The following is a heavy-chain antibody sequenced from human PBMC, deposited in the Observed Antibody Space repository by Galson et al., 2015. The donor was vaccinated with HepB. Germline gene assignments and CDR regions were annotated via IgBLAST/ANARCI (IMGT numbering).Heavy chain of an antibody. CDR1: GFTFSDYY. J-gene: IGHJ3*02. V-gene: IGHV3-11*06. Sequence: SLRLSCAASGFTFSDYYMSWIRQAPGKGLEWVSYISSSSSYTNYADSVKGRFTISRDNAKNSLYLQMNSLRAEDTAVYYCARGGKSSSWYAGDAFDIWGQGTMVTVSS. D-gene: IGHD6-13*01. CDR3: ARGGKSSSWYAGDAFDI. CDR2: ISSSSSYT.